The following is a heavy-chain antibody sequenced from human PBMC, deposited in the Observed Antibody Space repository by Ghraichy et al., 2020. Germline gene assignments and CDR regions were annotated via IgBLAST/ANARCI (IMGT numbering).Heavy chain of an antibody. J-gene: IGHJ4*02. D-gene: IGHD6-19*01. Sequence: GGSLRLSCAASGFILSGYWMSWVRQAPGKGPEWVANIKKDGSEKYYVDSVKGRFTISRDNAKNSLYLQMNSLRAEDTAVYYCARDLGGGWYFDYWGQGALVTVSS. CDR3: ARDLGGGWYFDY. CDR2: IKKDGSEK. V-gene: IGHV3-7*01. CDR1: GFILSGYW.